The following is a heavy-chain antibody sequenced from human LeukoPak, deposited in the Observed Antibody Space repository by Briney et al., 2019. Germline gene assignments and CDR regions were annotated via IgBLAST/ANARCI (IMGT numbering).Heavy chain of an antibody. CDR3: ARGRGIVGATTDYYFDY. J-gene: IGHJ4*02. CDR2: IYYSGST. CDR1: GGSISSYY. D-gene: IGHD1-26*01. V-gene: IGHV4-59*01. Sequence: SETLSLTCTVSGGSISSYYWSWIRQPPGKGLEWIGYIYYSGSTNYNPSLKSRVTISVDTSKNQLSLKLSSVTAADTAVYYCARGRGIVGATTDYYFDYWGQGTLVTVSS.